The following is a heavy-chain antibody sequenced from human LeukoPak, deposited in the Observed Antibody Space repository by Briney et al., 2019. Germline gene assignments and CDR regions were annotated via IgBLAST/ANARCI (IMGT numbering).Heavy chain of an antibody. CDR3: AREYCSGGSCYSYYYYGMDV. Sequence: ASVKVSCKASGYTFTSYAISWVRQAPGQGLEWMGGIIPIFGTANYAQKFQGRVTITADESTSTAYMELSSLRSEDTAVYYCAREYCSGGSCYSYYYYGMDVWGQGTTVTVSS. J-gene: IGHJ6*02. CDR1: GYTFTSYA. V-gene: IGHV1-69*13. D-gene: IGHD2-15*01. CDR2: IIPIFGTA.